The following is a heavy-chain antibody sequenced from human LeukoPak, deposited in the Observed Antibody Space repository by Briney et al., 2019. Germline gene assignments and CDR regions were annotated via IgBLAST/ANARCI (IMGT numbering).Heavy chain of an antibody. Sequence: SETLSLTCTVSGGSISSYYGSWIRQPPGKGLEGIGYIYTSGSTNYNPSLKSRVTISVDTSKNQFSLKLSSVTAADTAVYYCARHSGIGSSTSLNPYYFDYWGQGTLVTVSS. CDR2: IYTSGST. CDR3: ARHSGIGSSTSLNPYYFDY. V-gene: IGHV4-4*09. D-gene: IGHD2-2*01. J-gene: IGHJ4*02. CDR1: GGSISSYY.